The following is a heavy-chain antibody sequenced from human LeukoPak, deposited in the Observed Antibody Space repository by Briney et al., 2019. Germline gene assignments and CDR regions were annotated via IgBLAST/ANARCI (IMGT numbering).Heavy chain of an antibody. J-gene: IGHJ4*02. CDR2: IKQDGSEK. Sequence: GGSLRLSCAASGFTFSSYWMSWVRQAPGKGLEWVANIKQDGSEKYYVDSVKGRFTISRDNAKNSLYLQMNSLRAEDTAVYYCAKSPEGDYLDYWGQGTLVTVSS. D-gene: IGHD4-17*01. V-gene: IGHV3-7*01. CDR1: GFTFSSYW. CDR3: AKSPEGDYLDY.